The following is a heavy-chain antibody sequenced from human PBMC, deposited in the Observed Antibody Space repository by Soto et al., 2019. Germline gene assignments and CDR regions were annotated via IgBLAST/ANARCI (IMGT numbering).Heavy chain of an antibody. CDR2: INPSADTT. Sequence: ASVKVSCKASGFTFSTYDVHWVRQAPGQGLEWMGMINPSADTTRYAQKFQGRVTMTRDTSTSTAYMELRSLRSDDTAVYYCARDVYYDFWSGDYWGQGTLVTVSS. J-gene: IGHJ4*02. CDR3: ARDVYYDFWSGDY. CDR1: GFTFSTYD. D-gene: IGHD3-3*01. V-gene: IGHV1-46*01.